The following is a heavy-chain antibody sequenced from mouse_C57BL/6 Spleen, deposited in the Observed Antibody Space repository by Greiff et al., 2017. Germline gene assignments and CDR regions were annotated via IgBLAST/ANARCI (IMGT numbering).Heavy chain of an antibody. CDR1: VYTFTEYT. CDR3: ARHEDRWLPILDY. CDR2: FYPGSGSI. V-gene: IGHV1-62-2*01. J-gene: IGHJ4*01. Sequence: VKVVESAAELVKPGASVKLSCKASVYTFTEYTIHWVKQRSGQGLEWIGWFYPGSGSIKYNEKFKDKATLTADKSSSTVYMELSRLTSEDSAVYFCARHEDRWLPILDYWGQGTSVTVSS. D-gene: IGHD2-3*01.